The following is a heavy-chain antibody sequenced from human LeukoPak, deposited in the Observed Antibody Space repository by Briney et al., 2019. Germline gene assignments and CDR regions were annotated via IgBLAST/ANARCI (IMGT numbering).Heavy chain of an antibody. Sequence: GGSLRLSCAASGFTFSSYGMHWVRQAPGKGLEWVAVISYDGSNKYYADSVKGRFTISRDNSKNTLYLQMNSLRAEDTAVYYCAKDYYDSSGYYDWGQGTLVTVSS. CDR2: ISYDGSNK. V-gene: IGHV3-30*18. CDR3: AKDYYDSSGYYD. CDR1: GFTFSSYG. D-gene: IGHD3-22*01. J-gene: IGHJ4*02.